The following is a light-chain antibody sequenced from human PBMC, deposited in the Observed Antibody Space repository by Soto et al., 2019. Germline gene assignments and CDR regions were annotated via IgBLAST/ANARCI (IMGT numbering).Light chain of an antibody. CDR3: QQYHNWPT. CDR2: GAS. CDR1: QSVSSN. Sequence: EIVMTQSPATLSVSPGERATLSCRASQSVSSNLAWYQQKPGQAPRLLIYGASTRATGIPARFSGSGSGTEFTLTISSLQSEDFAVSYCQQYHNWPTFGQGTKV. V-gene: IGKV3-15*01. J-gene: IGKJ1*01.